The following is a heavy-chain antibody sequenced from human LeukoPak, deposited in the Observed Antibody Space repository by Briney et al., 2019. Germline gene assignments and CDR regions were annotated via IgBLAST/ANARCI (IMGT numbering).Heavy chain of an antibody. CDR3: VREGNELLSKNFDY. V-gene: IGHV1-2*02. CDR1: GFTFTGYY. J-gene: IGHJ4*02. Sequence: ASVKVSRKASGFTFTGYYIHWVRQAPGQGLEWMGYINPHSGGTNSPQKFQGRGTMTTDTSISAAYMELSSLISDDTAMYYCVREGNELLSKNFDYWGQGTLVTVSS. D-gene: IGHD2-21*02. CDR2: INPHSGGT.